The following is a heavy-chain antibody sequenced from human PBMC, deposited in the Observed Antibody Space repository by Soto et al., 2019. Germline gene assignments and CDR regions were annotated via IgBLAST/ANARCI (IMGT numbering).Heavy chain of an antibody. D-gene: IGHD3-3*01. CDR3: ARDLPQRITVFGVVRGYYYYGMDV. J-gene: IGHJ6*02. CDR2: IIPIFGTA. CDR1: GGTFSSYA. V-gene: IGHV1-69*13. Sequence: SVKVSCKASGGTFSSYAISWVRQAPGQGLEWMGGIIPIFGTANYAQKFQGRVTITADESTSTAYMELSSLRSEDTAVYYCARDLPQRITVFGVVRGYYYYGMDVWGQGTTVTVSS.